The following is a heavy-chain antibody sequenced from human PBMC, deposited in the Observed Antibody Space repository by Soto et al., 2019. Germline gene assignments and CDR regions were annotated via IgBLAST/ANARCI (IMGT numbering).Heavy chain of an antibody. CDR3: AKDLVSNIVVVPAIAYYYYGMDV. J-gene: IGHJ6*02. V-gene: IGHV3-23*01. Sequence: GGSLRLSCAASGFTFSSYAMSWVRQAPGKGLEWVSAISGSGGSTYYADSVKGRFTISRDNSKNTLYLQMNSLRAEDTAVYYCAKDLVSNIVVVPAIAYYYYGMDVWGQGTTVTVSS. D-gene: IGHD2-2*01. CDR2: ISGSGGST. CDR1: GFTFSSYA.